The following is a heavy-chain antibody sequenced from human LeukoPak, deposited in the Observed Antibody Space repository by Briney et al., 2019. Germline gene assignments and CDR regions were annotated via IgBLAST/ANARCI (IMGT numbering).Heavy chain of an antibody. CDR2: INYSGST. J-gene: IGHJ4*02. D-gene: IGHD3-22*01. Sequence: SETLSLSCTVSGGSISSYRYYWGWIRQPPGKGLEWIGSINYSGSTNYTPSLKTRVTISVDTSRDQFSLKMSSVTAADTAVYYCVTIMYDSSGYSYFDLWGQGTLVTVSS. CDR1: GGSISSYRYY. V-gene: IGHV4-39*01. CDR3: VTIMYDSSGYSYFDL.